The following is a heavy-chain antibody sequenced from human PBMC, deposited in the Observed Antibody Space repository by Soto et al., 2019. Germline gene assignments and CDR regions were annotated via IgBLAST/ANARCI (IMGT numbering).Heavy chain of an antibody. CDR2: ISHDGTKT. J-gene: IGHJ6*02. Sequence: PGGALRLSCEASVFNFGADGMHWVRQAPGKGLEWVAVISHDGTKTYYSDSVKGRFTVSRDNSKNMLYVQMVSLRPDDTAVYSCAKDRRDGYTTCSRCYGVDVWGQGTTVTVSS. CDR1: VFNFGADG. CDR3: AKDRRDGYTTCSRCYGVDV. D-gene: IGHD5-18*01. V-gene: IGHV3-30*18.